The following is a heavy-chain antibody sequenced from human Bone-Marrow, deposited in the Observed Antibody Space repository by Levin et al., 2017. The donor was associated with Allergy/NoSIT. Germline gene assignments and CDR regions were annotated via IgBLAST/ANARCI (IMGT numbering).Heavy chain of an antibody. J-gene: IGHJ6*01. CDR1: GFTFSIHG. Sequence: GGSLRLSCAASGFTFSIHGMHWVRQAPGKGLEWLAIIWYDGTKMYYADSVKGRFTISRDNSKNTVYLQMDSLRAEDTAVYYCAKTPEDSDGYYGMDVWGQGTTVTVSS. CDR3: AKTPEDSDGYYGMDV. CDR2: IWYDGTKM. V-gene: IGHV3-33*06. D-gene: IGHD2-15*01.